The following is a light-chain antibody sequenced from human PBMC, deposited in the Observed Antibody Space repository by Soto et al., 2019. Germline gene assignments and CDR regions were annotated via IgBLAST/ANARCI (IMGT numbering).Light chain of an antibody. CDR1: QTVDTNY. CDR2: SVS. CDR3: QLYGRSPRYT. V-gene: IGKV3-20*01. Sequence: EIVLMQSPGTLSLSPGERVTLSCRASQTVDTNYLAWYQQKPGQTPMLLIYSVSRRDTGIPDRFSGSGSGTDFTLTISSLEPEDFAVYYCQLYGRSPRYTFGQGTKLEIK. J-gene: IGKJ2*01.